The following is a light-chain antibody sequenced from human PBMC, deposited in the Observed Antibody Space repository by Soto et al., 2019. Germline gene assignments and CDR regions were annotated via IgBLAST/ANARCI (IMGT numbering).Light chain of an antibody. J-gene: IGKJ5*01. CDR3: QKRHMWPIT. CDR1: QTVRNNY. V-gene: IGKV3D-20*02. Sequence: EFVLTQSPVTLSFSPGGRATLSCRASQTVRNNYLAWYKQKTGQSPRLLIYGESTRATGIPERLSGSGSGTDLNLTISSLEPEDSAVYYCQKRHMWPITFGQGTRLEI. CDR2: GES.